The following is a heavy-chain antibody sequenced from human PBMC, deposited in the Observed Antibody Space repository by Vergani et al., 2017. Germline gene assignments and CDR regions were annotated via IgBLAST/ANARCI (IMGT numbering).Heavy chain of an antibody. V-gene: IGHV4-39*01. Sequence: QVRLQESGPGLVKPSETLSLTCTVSGGSISSSSYYWGWIRQPPGKGLEWIGSIYYSGSTYYNPSFKSRVTISVDTSKNQFSLKLSSVTAADTAVYYCARRQTVTLGYFDLWGRGTLVTVSS. CDR2: IYYSGST. D-gene: IGHD4-17*01. CDR1: GGSISSSSYY. CDR3: ARRQTVTLGYFDL. J-gene: IGHJ2*01.